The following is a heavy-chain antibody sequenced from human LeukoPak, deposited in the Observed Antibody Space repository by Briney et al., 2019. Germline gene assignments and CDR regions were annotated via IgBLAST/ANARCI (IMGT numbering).Heavy chain of an antibody. D-gene: IGHD3-22*01. CDR2: INPSSGGT. V-gene: IGHV1-2*02. CDR3: ASGASVGSGYFLYYSDY. J-gene: IGHJ4*02. Sequence: ASVKVSCKASGYTFTGYYIHWVRQAPGQGLEWMGWINPSSGGTNYAQRFQGRVTMTRDTSISTAYMELSTLRPDDTAVYYCASGASVGSGYFLYYSDYWGQGTLVTVSS. CDR1: GYTFTGYY.